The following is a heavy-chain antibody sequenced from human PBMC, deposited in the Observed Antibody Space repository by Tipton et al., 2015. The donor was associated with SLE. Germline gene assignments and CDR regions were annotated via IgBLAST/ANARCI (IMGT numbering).Heavy chain of an antibody. CDR1: GASFSGYS. V-gene: IGHV4-34*01. D-gene: IGHD5/OR15-5a*01. J-gene: IGHJ4*02. CDR3: ARELDIMYTTYLDY. CDR2: FNHGGTT. Sequence: TLSLTCAVSGASFSGYSRNWIRQFPGKGLEWIGQFNHGGTTNYSPSLKSRVTISIDMSKNQFSLSLTSVTAADTAVYYCARELDIMYTTYLDYWGQGPLVTVSS.